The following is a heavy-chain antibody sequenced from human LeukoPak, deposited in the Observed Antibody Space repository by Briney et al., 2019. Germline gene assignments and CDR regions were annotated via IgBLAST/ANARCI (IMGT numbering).Heavy chain of an antibody. Sequence: ASVKVSCKASGYTFTSYAMHWVRQAPGQRLEWMGWINAGNGNTKYSQKFQGRVTITRDTSASTAYMELSSLRSEDTAVYYCARVAVAGTWYFQHWGQGTLVTVSS. D-gene: IGHD6-19*01. CDR3: ARVAVAGTWYFQH. CDR1: GYTFTSYA. CDR2: INAGNGNT. J-gene: IGHJ1*01. V-gene: IGHV1-3*01.